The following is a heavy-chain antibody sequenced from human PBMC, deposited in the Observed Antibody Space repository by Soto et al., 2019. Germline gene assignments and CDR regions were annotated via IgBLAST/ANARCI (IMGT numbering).Heavy chain of an antibody. Sequence: PGGSLRLSCAASGFTFSSYWMSWVRQAPGKGLEWVANIKQDGSEKYYVDSVKGRFTISRDNAKNSLYLQMNRLRAEDTAVYYCARGGGRQQLVLNFDYWGQGTLVTVSS. CDR1: GFTFSSYW. J-gene: IGHJ4*02. CDR2: IKQDGSEK. CDR3: ARGGGRQQLVLNFDY. D-gene: IGHD6-13*01. V-gene: IGHV3-7*01.